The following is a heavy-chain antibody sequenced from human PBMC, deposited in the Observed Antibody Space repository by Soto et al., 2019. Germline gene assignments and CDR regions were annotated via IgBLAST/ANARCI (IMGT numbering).Heavy chain of an antibody. CDR2: IYYSGST. V-gene: IGHV4-31*03. J-gene: IGHJ6*02. D-gene: IGHD4-17*01. CDR1: GGSISSGGYY. CDR3: GRVPLDGNYANGVDV. Sequence: PSETLSLTCTVSGGSISSGGYYWSWIRQHPGKGPEWIGYIYYSGSTYYNPSLKSRVTISVDTSKNQFSLKLSSVTAADTAVYYCGRVPLDGNYANGVDVWGQGTTVTVSS.